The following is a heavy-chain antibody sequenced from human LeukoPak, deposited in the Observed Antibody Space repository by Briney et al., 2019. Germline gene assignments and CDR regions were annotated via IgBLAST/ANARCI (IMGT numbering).Heavy chain of an antibody. CDR2: NYYRGST. CDR3: ARGLGYSSSWSDAFDI. Sequence: SETLSLTCTVSGGSISSSSYYWGWIRQPPGKGLEWIGSNYYRGSTYYNPSLKSRVTISVDTSNNQFSLKLSSVTAADTAVYYCARGLGYSSSWSDAFDIWGQGTMVTVSS. J-gene: IGHJ3*02. D-gene: IGHD6-13*01. CDR1: GGSISSSSYY. V-gene: IGHV4-39*07.